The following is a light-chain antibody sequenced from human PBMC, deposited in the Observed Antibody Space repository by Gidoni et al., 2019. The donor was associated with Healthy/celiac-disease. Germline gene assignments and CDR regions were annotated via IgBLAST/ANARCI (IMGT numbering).Light chain of an antibody. CDR2: GAS. CDR3: QQYGSSLSIT. CDR1: QRVSSSY. Sequence: EIVLTQSPGTLSLSPGQRATLSCRASQRVSSSYLAWYQRKPGQAPRLLIYGASSRATGIPDRFSGSGSGTDFTRTISRLEPEDFAVYDCQQYGSSLSITFGQGTRLEIK. V-gene: IGKV3-20*01. J-gene: IGKJ5*01.